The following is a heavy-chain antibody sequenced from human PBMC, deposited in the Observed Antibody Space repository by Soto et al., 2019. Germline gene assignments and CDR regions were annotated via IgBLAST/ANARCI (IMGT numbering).Heavy chain of an antibody. CDR1: GFTFSNYA. Sequence: GGSLRLSCAASGFTFSNYAMNWVRHAPGKGLEWISVISGSGGSTYYADSVKGRFTISRDNSKNTLYLQMNSLRAEDTAVYYCAKRASGSYFDYWSQGTLVTVSS. V-gene: IGHV3-23*01. D-gene: IGHD3-10*01. CDR2: ISGSGGST. J-gene: IGHJ4*02. CDR3: AKRASGSYFDY.